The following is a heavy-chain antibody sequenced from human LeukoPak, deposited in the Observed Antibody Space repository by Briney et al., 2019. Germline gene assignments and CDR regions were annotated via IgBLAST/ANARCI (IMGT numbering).Heavy chain of an antibody. CDR3: ARRVSGYSSSWYGRYFDY. CDR2: IYYSGST. J-gene: IGHJ4*02. D-gene: IGHD6-13*01. Sequence: SETLSLTCTVSGGSISSSSYYWGWIRQPPGKGLEWIGSIYYSGSTYYNPSPKSRVTISVDTPKNQFSLKLSSVTAADTAVYYCARRVSGYSSSWYGRYFDYWGQGTLVTVSS. CDR1: GGSISSSSYY. V-gene: IGHV4-39*01.